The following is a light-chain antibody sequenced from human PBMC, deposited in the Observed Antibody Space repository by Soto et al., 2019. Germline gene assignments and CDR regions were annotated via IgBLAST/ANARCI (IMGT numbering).Light chain of an antibody. V-gene: IGKV3-20*01. CDR1: QSVSSSY. CDR3: QQYGSSPPIT. J-gene: IGKJ5*01. Sequence: EIVLTQSPGTLSLSPGERATLSCRASQSVSSSYLAWYQQKPGQAPRLLIYGASSRATGIPDRFSGSGSGTDFTLTISRREPEDFAVYYCQQYGSSPPITCGQETRLEI. CDR2: GAS.